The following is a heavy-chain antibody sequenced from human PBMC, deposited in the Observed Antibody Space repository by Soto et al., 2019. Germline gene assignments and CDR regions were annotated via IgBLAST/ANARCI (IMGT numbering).Heavy chain of an antibody. CDR2: ISAYNGNT. CDR3: VRERGYGVYDSGY. D-gene: IGHD4-17*01. J-gene: IGHJ4*02. CDR1: GYTFTSYG. Sequence: QVQLVQSGAEVKKPGASVKVSCKASGYTFTSYGISWVRQAPGQGLEWMGWISAYNGNTTNPQKLQGRVTMTTDTSSRIASLELRILRSDATAVYYCVRERGYGVYDSGYWGQGTLVNVAS. V-gene: IGHV1-18*01.